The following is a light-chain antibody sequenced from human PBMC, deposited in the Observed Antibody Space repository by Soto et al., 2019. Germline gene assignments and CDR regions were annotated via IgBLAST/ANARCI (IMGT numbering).Light chain of an antibody. J-gene: IGKJ1*01. CDR3: QQYNKWPGT. Sequence: EVVITQSPATLSVSPGERVTVSCRASQSISGNLAWYQHKPGQAPRLLISGASARATGFPARFSGSGSGTEFTLTISSLQSEDFAVYYCQQYNKWPGTFGQGTKVDIK. CDR2: GAS. CDR1: QSISGN. V-gene: IGKV3-15*01.